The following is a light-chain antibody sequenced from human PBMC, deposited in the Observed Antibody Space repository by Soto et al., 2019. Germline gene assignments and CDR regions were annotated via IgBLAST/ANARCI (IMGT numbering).Light chain of an antibody. J-gene: IGKJ1*01. CDR3: QQYNVYSPT. CDR1: QSISFW. Sequence: DIQMTQSPSTLPASVGDRVTITCRASQSISFWLAWYQQKPGKAPNLLIYDASTLQSGVPSRFSGSGSGTEFTLTISRLQPDDFATYYCQQYNVYSPTFGQGTKVDIK. CDR2: DAS. V-gene: IGKV1-5*01.